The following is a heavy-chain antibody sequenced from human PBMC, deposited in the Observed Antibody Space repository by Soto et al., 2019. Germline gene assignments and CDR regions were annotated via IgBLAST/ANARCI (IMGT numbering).Heavy chain of an antibody. V-gene: IGHV3-21*01. D-gene: IGHD6-6*01. CDR1: GSTFSSYS. CDR2: ISSSSSYI. CDR3: ARDPASSSTNYYYVMDV. J-gene: IGHJ6*02. Sequence: TGGSLRLSCAASGSTFSSYSMNWVRQAPGKGLEWVSSISSSSSYIYYADSVKGRFTISRDNAKNSLYLQMNSLRAEDTAVYYCARDPASSSTNYYYVMDVWGQGTTVTVSS.